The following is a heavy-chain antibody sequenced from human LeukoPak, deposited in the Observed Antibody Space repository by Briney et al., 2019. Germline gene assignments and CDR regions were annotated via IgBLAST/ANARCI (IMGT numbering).Heavy chain of an antibody. J-gene: IGHJ4*02. V-gene: IGHV3-33*01. Sequence: GGSLRLSCAASGFTFSSYGMHWVRQAPGKGLEWVAVIWYDGSNKYYADSVKGRFTISRDNSKNTLYLQMNSLRAEDTAVYYCARGYSSSWYAPHYFDYWGQGTLVTVSS. CDR2: IWYDGSNK. CDR3: ARGYSSSWYAPHYFDY. CDR1: GFTFSSYG. D-gene: IGHD6-13*01.